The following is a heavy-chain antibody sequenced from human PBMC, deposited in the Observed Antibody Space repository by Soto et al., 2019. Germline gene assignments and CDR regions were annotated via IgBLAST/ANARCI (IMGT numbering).Heavy chain of an antibody. J-gene: IGHJ5*02. CDR2: IYTSGST. D-gene: IGHD1-7*01. V-gene: IGHV4-4*07. Sequence: QVQLQESGPGLVKPSETLSLTCTVSGGSISSYYWSWIRQPAGKGLAWIGRIYTSGSTNYNPSLKSRVTMSVDTSKNQFSLKLSSVTAADTAVYYCARGSNWNYAWVWFDPWGQGTLVTVSS. CDR1: GGSISSYY. CDR3: ARGSNWNYAWVWFDP.